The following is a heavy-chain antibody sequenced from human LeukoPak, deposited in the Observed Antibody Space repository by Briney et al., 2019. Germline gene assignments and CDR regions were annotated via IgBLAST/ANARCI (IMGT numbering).Heavy chain of an antibody. CDR3: ARRLRYFDWSTEDYYYYMDV. D-gene: IGHD3-9*01. CDR1: GYTSTGYY. V-gene: IGHV1-2*02. Sequence: ASVKVSCKASGYTSTGYYMHWVRQAPGQGLEWMGWINPNSGGTNYAQKFQGRVTMTRDTSISTAYMELSRLRSDDTAVYYCARRLRYFDWSTEDYYYYMDVWGKGTTVTISS. J-gene: IGHJ6*03. CDR2: INPNSGGT.